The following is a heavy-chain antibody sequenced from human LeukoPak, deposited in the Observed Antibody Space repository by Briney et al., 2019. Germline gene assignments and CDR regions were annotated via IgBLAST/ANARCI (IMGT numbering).Heavy chain of an antibody. CDR2: INHSGST. CDR1: GGSFSGYY. CDR3: ARGGYSSSWSLLGAFDI. D-gene: IGHD6-13*01. V-gene: IGHV4-34*01. J-gene: IGHJ3*02. Sequence: PSETLSLTCAVYGGSFSGYYWSWIRQPPGKGREWIGEINHSGSTDYNPSLSILVTISVDTSKNQFSLKLSSVTAADTAVYYCARGGYSSSWSLLGAFDIWGQGTMVTVSS.